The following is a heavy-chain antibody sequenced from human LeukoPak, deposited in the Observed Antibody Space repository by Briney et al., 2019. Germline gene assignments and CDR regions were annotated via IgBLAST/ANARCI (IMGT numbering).Heavy chain of an antibody. Sequence: PGGSLRLSCAASGFTFSIYWMHWVRQPPGKGLVWVSRINSDGSSTSYADSVKGRFTISRDNAKNTLYLQMNSLRAEDTAVYYCAKELIKFDYYGNYYFDYWGQGTLVTVSS. D-gene: IGHD3-10*01. CDR2: INSDGSST. CDR1: GFTFSIYW. V-gene: IGHV3-74*01. J-gene: IGHJ4*02. CDR3: AKELIKFDYYGNYYFDY.